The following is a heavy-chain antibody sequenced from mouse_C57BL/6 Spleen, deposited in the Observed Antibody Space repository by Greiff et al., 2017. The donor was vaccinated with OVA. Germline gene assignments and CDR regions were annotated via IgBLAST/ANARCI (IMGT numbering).Heavy chain of an antibody. V-gene: IGHV1-64*01. Sequence: QVQLKQPGAELVKPGASVKLSCKASGYTFTSYWMHWVKQRPGQGLEWIGMIHPNSGDTNYNEKFKSKATLTVDKSSSTAYMQLSSLPSEDSAVYYCARSQLGFFDYWGQGTTLTVSS. D-gene: IGHD4-1*02. CDR2: IHPNSGDT. CDR3: ARSQLGFFDY. J-gene: IGHJ2*01. CDR1: GYTFTSYW.